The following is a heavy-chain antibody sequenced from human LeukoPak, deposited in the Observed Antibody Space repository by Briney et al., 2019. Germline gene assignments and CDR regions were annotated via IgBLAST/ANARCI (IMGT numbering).Heavy chain of an antibody. CDR2: ISAYNGNI. J-gene: IGHJ4*02. CDR1: GYTFTSYG. CDR3: AREGSLAVAVENRFDY. Sequence: GASVKVSCKASGYTFTSYGISWVRQAPGQGLEWMGWISAYNGNINYAQKLQGRVTMTTDTSTSTAYMELRSLRSDDTAVYYCAREGSLAVAVENRFDYWGQGTLVTVSS. D-gene: IGHD6-19*01. V-gene: IGHV1-18*01.